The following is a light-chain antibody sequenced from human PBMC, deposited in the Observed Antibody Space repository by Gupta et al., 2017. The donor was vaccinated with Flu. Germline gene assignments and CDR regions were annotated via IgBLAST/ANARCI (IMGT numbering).Light chain of an antibody. J-gene: IGKJ1*01. CDR3: QHYHSYWT. Sequence: VGYRVTITCRASQSISVWLAWYQQKPGKAPKLLIYMASTLESGVPSRFSGSGSGTEFTLTISSLQPDDFATYYCQHYHSYWTFGQGTKVEIK. CDR2: MAS. V-gene: IGKV1-5*03. CDR1: QSISVW.